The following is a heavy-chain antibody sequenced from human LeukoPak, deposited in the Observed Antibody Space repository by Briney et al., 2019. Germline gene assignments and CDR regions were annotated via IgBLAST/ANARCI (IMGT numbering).Heavy chain of an antibody. CDR1: GGTFSSYA. V-gene: IGHV1-18*01. CDR2: ISAYNGNT. Sequence: VASVKVSCKASGGTFSSYAISWVRQAPGQGLEWMGWISAYNGNTNYAQKLQGRVTMTTDTSTSTAYMELRSLRSDDTAVYYCARATHGYSYGYHFWDYYYGMDVWGQGTTVTVSS. D-gene: IGHD5-18*01. CDR3: ARATHGYSYGYHFWDYYYGMDV. J-gene: IGHJ6*02.